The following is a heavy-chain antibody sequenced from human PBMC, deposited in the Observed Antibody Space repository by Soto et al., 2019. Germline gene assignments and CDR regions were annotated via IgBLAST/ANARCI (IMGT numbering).Heavy chain of an antibody. CDR3: LISDVGDYMDV. CDR1: ENTFTNYD. V-gene: IGHV1-8*01. J-gene: IGHJ6*03. CDR2: LNPNNGNT. D-gene: IGHD3-3*01. Sequence: QPQLEQSGAEVKEPGASVKVSCKASENTFTNYDIIWVRQAPGQGLEWMGWLNPNNGNTGYAPKFRGRVTMTRDPSKRTAFMEISSLMADYTAAYYCLISDVGDYMDVWGKGATVTVSS.